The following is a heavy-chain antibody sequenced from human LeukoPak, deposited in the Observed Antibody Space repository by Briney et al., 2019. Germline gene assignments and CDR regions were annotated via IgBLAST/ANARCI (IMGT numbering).Heavy chain of an antibody. CDR2: IYYSGSST. CDR3: ARTSRHFYGSGTNLTPWPAGMDV. CDR1: GGSMSGFF. Sequence: PSETLSLTCTVSGGSMSGFFWTWLRQLPGRELEWIGSIYYSGSSTKYNPSLKSRVTISVDTSKSQFSLNLNSATAADTAVYYCARTSRHFYGSGTNLTPWPAGMDVWGQGTTVTVSS. D-gene: IGHD3-10*01. V-gene: IGHV4-59*01. J-gene: IGHJ6*02.